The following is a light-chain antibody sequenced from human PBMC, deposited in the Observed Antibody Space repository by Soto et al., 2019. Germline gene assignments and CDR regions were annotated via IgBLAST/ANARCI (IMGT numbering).Light chain of an antibody. CDR2: GAS. CDR3: QQYNTWPPTLT. J-gene: IGKJ4*01. Sequence: EIVMTQSPGTLSVSPGERATLSCRASQSVTRNLAWYQQKPGQAPRLLIHGASTRATGVPARFSGSGSGADFTLIITSLQSEDFGTYYCQQYNTWPPTLTFGGGTKVE. CDR1: QSVTRN. V-gene: IGKV3-15*01.